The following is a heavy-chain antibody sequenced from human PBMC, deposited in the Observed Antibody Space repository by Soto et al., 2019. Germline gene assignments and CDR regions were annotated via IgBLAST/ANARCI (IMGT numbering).Heavy chain of an antibody. CDR1: GISLSNARMG. Sequence: QVTLKESGPVLVKPTEPLTLTCTVSGISLSNARMGVSWIRQPPGKALEWLAHIFSNDEKSYSTSLKIRLTLSKDTSKSQVGLTMTNMDRVDTATYYCARIRFTRLAVAVYYFDYWGQGTLVTVSS. J-gene: IGHJ4*02. CDR2: IFSNDEK. V-gene: IGHV2-26*01. D-gene: IGHD6-19*01. CDR3: ARIRFTRLAVAVYYFDY.